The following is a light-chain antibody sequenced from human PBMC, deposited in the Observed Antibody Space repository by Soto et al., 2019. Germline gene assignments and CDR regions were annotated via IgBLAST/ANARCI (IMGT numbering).Light chain of an antibody. CDR1: SSDIGAYNY. CDR2: EVN. CDR3: TSYGGRDNLM. V-gene: IGLV2-8*01. J-gene: IGLJ3*02. Sequence: QSALTQPPSASGSPGQSVTISCTGTSSDIGAYNYVSWFQQHPGEAPKLIISEVNKRPSGVHDRFSGSKSGNTASLTVSGLQAEDEADYYCTSYGGRDNLMFGGGNKLTV.